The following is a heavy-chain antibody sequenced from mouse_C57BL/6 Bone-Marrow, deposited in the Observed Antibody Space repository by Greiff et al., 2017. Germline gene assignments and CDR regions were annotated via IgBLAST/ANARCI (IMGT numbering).Heavy chain of an antibody. CDR3: ARDDDGSRYRYMDD. Sequence: EVQRVDSGGGLVKPGGSLKLSCAASGFTFSSYAMSWFRQPPEKALEWVATISDGGSYTYYPDNVKGRFTISRDNAKNNQYLQMSHLKAEDTAMYYCARDDDGSRYRYMDDWGEGTTLTV. CDR1: GFTFSSYA. D-gene: IGHD1-1*01. CDR2: ISDGGSYT. V-gene: IGHV5-4*01. J-gene: IGHJ1*01.